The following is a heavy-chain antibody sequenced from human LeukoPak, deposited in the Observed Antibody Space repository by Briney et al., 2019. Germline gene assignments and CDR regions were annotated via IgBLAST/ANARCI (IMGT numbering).Heavy chain of an antibody. V-gene: IGHV4-34*01. CDR3: ARGKGLVLLTYCFDY. D-gene: IGHD6-19*01. CDR1: GGSFSGYY. J-gene: IGHJ4*02. CDR2: INHSGST. Sequence: SETLSLTCAVYGGSFSGYYWSWIRQPPGKGLEWIGEINHSGSTNYNPSLKSRVTISVDTSKNQFSLKLSSVTAADTAVYYCARGKGLVLLTYCFDYWGQGTLVTVSS.